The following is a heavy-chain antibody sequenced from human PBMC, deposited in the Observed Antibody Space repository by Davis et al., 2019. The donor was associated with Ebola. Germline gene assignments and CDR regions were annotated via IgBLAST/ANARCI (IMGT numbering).Heavy chain of an antibody. CDR1: GGSISSYY. J-gene: IGHJ5*02. D-gene: IGHD3-3*01. Sequence: SETLSLTCTVSGGSISSYYWSWIRKPPGKGLEWIGYIYYSGSTNYNPSLKSRVTISVDTSKNQFSLKLSSVTAADTAVYYCARVNYDFWSGYYTGNWFDPWGQGTLVTVSS. V-gene: IGHV4-59*01. CDR3: ARVNYDFWSGYYTGNWFDP. CDR2: IYYSGST.